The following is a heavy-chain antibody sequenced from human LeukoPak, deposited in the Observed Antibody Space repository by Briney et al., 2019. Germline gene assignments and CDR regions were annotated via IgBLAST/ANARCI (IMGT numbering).Heavy chain of an antibody. V-gene: IGHV3-30*02. Sequence: GGSLRLSCAASGFTFSSYGMHWVRQAPGKGLEWVAFIRYDGSNKSYADSVKGRFTISRDNSKNTLYLQMNSLRAEDTAVYYCAKVASSKYYYGSGSPLYFDYWGQGTLVTVSS. J-gene: IGHJ4*02. CDR2: IRYDGSNK. CDR3: AKVASSKYYYGSGSPLYFDY. CDR1: GFTFSSYG. D-gene: IGHD3-10*01.